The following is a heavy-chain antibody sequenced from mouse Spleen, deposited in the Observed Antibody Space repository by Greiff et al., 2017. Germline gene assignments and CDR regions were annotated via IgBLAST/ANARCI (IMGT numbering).Heavy chain of an antibody. CDR2: ISSGSSTI. D-gene: IGHD3-3*01. Sequence: DVMLVESGGGLVKPGGSLKLSCAASGFTFSDYGMHWVRQAPEKGLEWVAYISSGSSTIYYADTVKGRSTLSIDNAKNTLFLQMTSLRSEDTAMYYCARVGQGYYFDYWGQGTTLTVSS. V-gene: IGHV5-17*01. J-gene: IGHJ2*01. CDR3: ARVGQGYYFDY. CDR1: GFTFSDYG.